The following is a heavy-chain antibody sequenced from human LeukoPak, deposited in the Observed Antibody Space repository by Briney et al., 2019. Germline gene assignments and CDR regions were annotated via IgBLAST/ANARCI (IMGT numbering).Heavy chain of an antibody. J-gene: IGHJ3*02. D-gene: IGHD3-22*01. CDR3: ARSYYYDSSGYYGPNDAFDI. V-gene: IGHV4-4*07. CDR2: IYTSGST. Sequence: PSETLSLTCTVSGGSISSYYWSWIRQPAGKGLEWIGRIYTSGSTNYSPSLKSRVTMSVDTSKNQFSLKLSSVTAADTAVYYCARSYYYDSSGYYGPNDAFDIWGQGTMVTVSS. CDR1: GGSISSYY.